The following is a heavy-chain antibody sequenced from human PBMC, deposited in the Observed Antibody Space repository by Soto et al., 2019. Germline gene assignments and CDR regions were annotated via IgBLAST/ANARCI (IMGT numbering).Heavy chain of an antibody. V-gene: IGHV4-34*01. CDR3: ARMITFGGVIVVHYYMDV. D-gene: IGHD3-16*02. CDR2: INHSGST. Sequence: SSETLSLTCAVYGGSFSGYYWSWIRQPPGKGLEWIGEINHSGSTNYNPSLKSRVTISVDTSKNQFSLKLSSVTAADTAVYYCARMITFGGVIVVHYYMDVWGKGTTVTVSS. CDR1: GGSFSGYY. J-gene: IGHJ6*03.